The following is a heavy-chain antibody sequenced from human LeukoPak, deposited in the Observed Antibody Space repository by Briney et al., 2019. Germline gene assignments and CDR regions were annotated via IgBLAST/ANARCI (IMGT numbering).Heavy chain of an antibody. CDR3: ARVDPKPYCSSTSCSDSFDY. J-gene: IGHJ4*02. CDR1: GYTFTSYY. V-gene: IGHV1-46*01. D-gene: IGHD2-2*01. Sequence: GASVKVSCKASGYTFTSYYMHWVRQAPGQGPEWMGVINTSGGSTSYAQKFQGRVTMTRDTPTSTAYMELSSLRSEDTAVYYCARVDPKPYCSSTSCSDSFDYWGQGTLVTVSS. CDR2: INTSGGST.